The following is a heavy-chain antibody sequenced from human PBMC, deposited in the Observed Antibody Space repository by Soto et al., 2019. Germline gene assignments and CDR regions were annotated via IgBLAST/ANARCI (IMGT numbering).Heavy chain of an antibody. CDR2: ISGSGGST. D-gene: IGHD2-8*01. V-gene: IGHV3-23*01. J-gene: IGHJ4*02. Sequence: TVGSLRLSCAASGFTFSSYAMSWVRQAPGKGLEWVSAISGSGGSTYYADSVKGRFTISRDNSKNTLYLQMNSLRAEDTAVYYCAKATMGRGYGTNYWGQGTLVTVSS. CDR1: GFTFSSYA. CDR3: AKATMGRGYGTNY.